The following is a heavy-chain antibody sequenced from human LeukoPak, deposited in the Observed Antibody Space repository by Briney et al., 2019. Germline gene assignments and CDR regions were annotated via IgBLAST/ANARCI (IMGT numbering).Heavy chain of an antibody. J-gene: IGHJ4*02. CDR2: ISWNSGSI. V-gene: IGHV3-9*01. CDR3: ARGYYDSSGYYYFEYYFDY. D-gene: IGHD3-22*01. CDR1: GFTFDDYA. Sequence: GRSLRLSCAASGFTFDDYAMHWVRQAPGKGLEWVSGISWNSGSIGYADSVKGRFTISRDNAKNSLYLQMNSLRAEDTALYYCARGYYDSSGYYYFEYYFDYWGQGTLVTVSS.